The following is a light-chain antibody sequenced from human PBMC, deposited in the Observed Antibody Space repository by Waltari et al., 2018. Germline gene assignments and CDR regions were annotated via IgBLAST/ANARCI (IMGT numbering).Light chain of an antibody. CDR3: QSYDSDLRGV. J-gene: IGLJ2*01. V-gene: IGLV1-40*01. CDR2: GST. Sequence: QSVLTQPPSVSGAPGPRVTISCTGTSPHLGAGFDFHWYQQHSGTAPKLLIEGSTYRPSGVPDRFSGSKSGTSASLAITGLQAEDDAYYYCQSYDSDLRGVFGGGTKLTVL. CDR1: SPHLGAGFD.